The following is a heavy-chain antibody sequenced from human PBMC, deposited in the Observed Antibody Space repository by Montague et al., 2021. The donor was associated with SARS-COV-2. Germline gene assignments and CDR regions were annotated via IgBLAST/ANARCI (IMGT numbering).Heavy chain of an antibody. V-gene: IGHV4-31*03. CDR1: GGSISSGGYY. J-gene: IGHJ3*02. CDR2: IYYSGST. Sequence: TLSLTCTVSGGSISSGGYYWSWIRQHPGKGLEWIGYIYYSGSTYYNPSLKSRVTISVDTSKNQFSLKLSSVTAADTAVYYRARAKGFIVLMVYAMVAFDIWGQGTMVTVSS. CDR3: ARAKGFIVLMVYAMVAFDI. D-gene: IGHD2-8*01.